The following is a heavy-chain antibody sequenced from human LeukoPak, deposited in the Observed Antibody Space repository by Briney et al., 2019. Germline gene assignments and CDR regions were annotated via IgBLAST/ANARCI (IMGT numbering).Heavy chain of an antibody. Sequence: GESPKIYRKGSGCSFPSYWIGWVRQMPGKGLEWMGIISPGDSDPSYSPSCQGQVTISADKPLRTAYLQWSSPKASDSAMYYCARSFDSSSWYDNWFHPGREGPLVSLPS. CDR1: GCSFPSYW. D-gene: IGHD6-13*01. CDR2: ISPGDSDP. J-gene: IGHJ5*02. V-gene: IGHV5-51*01. CDR3: ARSFDSSSWYDNWFHP.